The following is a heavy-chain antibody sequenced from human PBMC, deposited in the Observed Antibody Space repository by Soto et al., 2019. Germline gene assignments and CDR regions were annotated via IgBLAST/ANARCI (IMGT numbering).Heavy chain of an antibody. Sequence: GGSLRLSCATSGLTFSNYAMSWVRQAPGGGLEWVSSMSGSSSTTYYADSVKGRFTISRDRSKNTLYLQMSSLRAEDTALYYCARDANAEPFDYWGQGTLVTVSS. CDR2: MSGSSSTT. CDR3: ARDANAEPFDY. J-gene: IGHJ4*02. CDR1: GLTFSNYA. V-gene: IGHV3-23*01.